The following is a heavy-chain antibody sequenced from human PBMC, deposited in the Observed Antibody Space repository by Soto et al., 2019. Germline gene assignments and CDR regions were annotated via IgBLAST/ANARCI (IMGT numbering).Heavy chain of an antibody. CDR1: GFTFSSYA. CDR3: AREAENYYDSSGYFDY. CDR2: ISYDGSNK. Sequence: GGSLRLSCAASGFTFSSYAMHWVRQASGKGLEWVAVISYDGSNKYYADSVKGRFTISRDNSKNTLYLQMNSLRAEDTAVYYCAREAENYYDSSGYFDYWGQGTLVTVSS. J-gene: IGHJ4*02. V-gene: IGHV3-30-3*01. D-gene: IGHD3-22*01.